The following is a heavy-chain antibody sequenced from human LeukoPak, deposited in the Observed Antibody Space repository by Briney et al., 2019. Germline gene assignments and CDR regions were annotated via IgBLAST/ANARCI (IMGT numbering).Heavy chain of an antibody. J-gene: IGHJ4*02. V-gene: IGHV1-18*01. CDR1: GYTFTNYG. Sequence: GASVKVSFKASGYTFTNYGITWMRQAPGQGLEWMGWINTYNGNTNYAQKLEGRVTLPTDPSTSTAYMEMRSLRSDDTAVFYCARDLVGGVGAPGDYWGQGALVTVSS. CDR3: ARDLVGGVGAPGDY. CDR2: INTYNGNT. D-gene: IGHD1-26*01.